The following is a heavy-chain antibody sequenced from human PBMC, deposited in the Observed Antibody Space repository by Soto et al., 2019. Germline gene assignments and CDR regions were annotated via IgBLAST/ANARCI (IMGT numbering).Heavy chain of an antibody. CDR2: ISFSGRTI. CDR1: GFTFRNYH. V-gene: IGHV3-48*01. CDR3: ARGLRFLEWLSTPFDY. J-gene: IGHJ4*02. Sequence: EVQLVESGGGLVQPGGSLKLSCAASGFTFRNYHMNWVRQAPGKGLEWVSYISFSGRTIYYADSLKGRFTISRDNAKDSLYLQMVNLRAEDMAVYSCARGLRFLEWLSTPFDYWGQGTLVTVSS. D-gene: IGHD3-3*01.